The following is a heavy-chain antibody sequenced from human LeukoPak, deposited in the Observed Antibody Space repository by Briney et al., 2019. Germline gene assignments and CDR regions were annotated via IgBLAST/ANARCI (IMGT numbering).Heavy chain of an antibody. D-gene: IGHD2-15*01. CDR3: ARGAWATRLGS. CDR1: GESLNSYY. CDR2: IYESGTT. V-gene: IGHV4-34*01. Sequence: SETLSLTCAVYGESLNSYYWSWVRQPPREGLEWIGEIYESGTTEYNPSLKSRVTISMVPSKQQFSLSLSSVTAADTAVYYCARGAWATRLGSWGLGTPVIVSS. J-gene: IGHJ4*02.